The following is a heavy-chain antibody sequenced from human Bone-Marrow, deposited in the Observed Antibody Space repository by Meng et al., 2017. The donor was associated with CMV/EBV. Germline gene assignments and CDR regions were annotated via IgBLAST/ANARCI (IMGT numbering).Heavy chain of an antibody. CDR2: ISYDGANK. J-gene: IGHJ6*02. D-gene: IGHD4-17*01. CDR3: ARDGTTSRWDYYYGMDV. CDR1: GFTFSSYA. V-gene: IGHV3-30-3*01. Sequence: GESLKISCAASGFTFSSYALHWVRQAPGKGLEWVAVISYDGANKYYADSVKGRFTISRDNSKNTLYLQMNSLRAEDTAVYYCARDGTTSRWDYYYGMDVWGQGNTVPVSS.